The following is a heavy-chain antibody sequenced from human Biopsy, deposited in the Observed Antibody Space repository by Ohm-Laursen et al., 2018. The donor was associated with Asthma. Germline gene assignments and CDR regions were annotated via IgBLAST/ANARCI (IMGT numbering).Heavy chain of an antibody. CDR3: AKAERYFDWYWFDP. V-gene: IGHV3-30*18. CDR2: ISYDGTNK. Sequence: SLRLSCAAPGFNFKTYGMHWVRQAPGKGLEWIGLISYDGTNKFYADTEMGRFTISRDNSKNTLYLQMNSLRAEDTAVYYCAKAERYFDWYWFDPWGQGTLVTVSS. D-gene: IGHD3-9*01. CDR1: GFNFKTYG. J-gene: IGHJ5*02.